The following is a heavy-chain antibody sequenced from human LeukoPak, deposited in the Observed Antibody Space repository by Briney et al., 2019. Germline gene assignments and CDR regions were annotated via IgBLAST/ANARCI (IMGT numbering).Heavy chain of an antibody. Sequence: TSETLSLTCAVYGGSFSGYYWSWIRQPPGKGLEWIGEVNHSGSTNYNPSLKSRVTISVDTSKNQFSLKLSSVTAADTAVYYCARRRTYYYGSGSYYKALWLVYWGQGTLVTVSS. V-gene: IGHV4-34*01. D-gene: IGHD3-10*01. CDR3: ARRRTYYYGSGSYYKALWLVY. CDR2: VNHSGST. J-gene: IGHJ4*02. CDR1: GGSFSGYY.